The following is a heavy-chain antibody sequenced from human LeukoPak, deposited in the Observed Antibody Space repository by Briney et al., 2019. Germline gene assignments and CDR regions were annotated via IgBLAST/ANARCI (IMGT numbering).Heavy chain of an antibody. D-gene: IGHD6-19*01. V-gene: IGHV3-21*01. CDR2: ISSSSSYI. Sequence: GGSLRLSCAASGFTFSSYSMNWVRQAPGKGLEWVSSISSSSSYIYYADSVNGRFTISRDNAKNSLYLQMNSLRAEDTAVYYCARGPRGRADDAFDIWGQGTMVTVSS. J-gene: IGHJ3*02. CDR3: ARGPRGRADDAFDI. CDR1: GFTFSSYS.